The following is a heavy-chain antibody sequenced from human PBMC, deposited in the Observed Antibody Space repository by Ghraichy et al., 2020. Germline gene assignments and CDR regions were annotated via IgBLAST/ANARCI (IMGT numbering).Heavy chain of an antibody. D-gene: IGHD6-13*01. V-gene: IGHV6-1*01. CDR2: TYYRSKWYN. Sequence: SCAISGDSVSNNGAAWNWIRQSPSRGLEWLGRTYYRSKWYNDYAVSVKSRITINADTSKNQYSLQLNSVTPEDTAVYYCAKSHSSATPPLYGMDVWGQGTTVTVSS. CDR1: GDSVSNNGAA. J-gene: IGHJ6*02. CDR3: AKSHSSATPPLYGMDV.